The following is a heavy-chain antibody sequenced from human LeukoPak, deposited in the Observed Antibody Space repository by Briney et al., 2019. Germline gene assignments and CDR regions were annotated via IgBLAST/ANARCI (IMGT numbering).Heavy chain of an antibody. J-gene: IGHJ6*02. CDR2: INPNSGGT. CDR3: ARTTRDYDILTGYSKPYYYYGMDV. V-gene: IGHV1-2*02. CDR1: GYTFTGYY. Sequence: ASVKVSCKASGYTFTGYYMHWVRQAPGQGLEWMGWINPNSGGTNYAQKFQGRVTMTRDTSISTAYMELSRLRSDDTAVYYCARTTRDYDILTGYSKPYYYYGMDVWGQGTTVNVSS. D-gene: IGHD3-9*01.